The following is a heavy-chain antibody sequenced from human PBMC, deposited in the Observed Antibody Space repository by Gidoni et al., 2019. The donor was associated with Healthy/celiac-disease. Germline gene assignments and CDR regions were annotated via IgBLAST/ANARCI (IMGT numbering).Heavy chain of an antibody. CDR1: GFTSCSYY. J-gene: IGHJ4*02. V-gene: IGHV3-11*01. D-gene: IGHD6-19*01. CDR3: ARGASSGWQPASFDY. Sequence: QVQLVDSGGSMVKPEGPLRPSCDAAGFTSCSYYMSWLRQAPGKGLELVSYISSSGSTIYYADSVKGRFTISRDNAKNSLYLQLNSLRAEDTAVYYCARGASSGWQPASFDYWGQGTLVTVSS. CDR2: ISSSGSTI.